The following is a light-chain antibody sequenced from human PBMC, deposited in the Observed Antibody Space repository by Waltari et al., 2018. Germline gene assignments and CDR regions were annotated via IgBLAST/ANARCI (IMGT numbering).Light chain of an antibody. V-gene: IGLV1-40*01. J-gene: IGLJ2*01. Sequence: QFVLTQPPSLSGAPGQRVTISCLGGSSNRGDGNDVHWYQQIPGAAPKVVIYRNTSRPSGVPDRFSGSTSGTSASLAITGLQAEDEADYYCQSYDSRLRGSIFGGGTKVTVL. CDR1: SSNRGDGND. CDR3: QSYDSRLRGSI. CDR2: RNT.